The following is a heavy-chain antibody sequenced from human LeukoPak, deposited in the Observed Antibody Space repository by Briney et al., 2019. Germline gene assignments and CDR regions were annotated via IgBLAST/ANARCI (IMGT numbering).Heavy chain of an antibody. D-gene: IGHD6-19*01. J-gene: IGHJ4*02. CDR2: ISSSSSYI. CDR1: GFTFSSYS. CDR3: ARDKEWLVRFDY. Sequence: GGSLRLSCAASGFTFSSYSMNWVRQAPGKGLEWVSSISSSSSYIYYADSVKGRFTISRDNAKTSLYLQRNSLRAEDTAVYYCARDKEWLVRFDYWGQGTLVTVSS. V-gene: IGHV3-21*01.